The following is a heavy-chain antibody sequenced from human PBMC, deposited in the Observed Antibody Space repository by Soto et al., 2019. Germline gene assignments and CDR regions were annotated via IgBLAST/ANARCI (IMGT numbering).Heavy chain of an antibody. CDR2: IIPIFGTA. D-gene: IGHD4-17*01. CDR3: ARDGTTETYYYCGMDV. Sequence: QVQLVQSGAEVKKPGSSVKVSCKASGGTFSSYAISWVRQAPGQGLEWMGGIIPIFGTANYAQKFQGRVTITTDESTSTAYMELSSLRSEDTAAYYCARDGTTETYYYCGMDVWGQGTTVTVSS. CDR1: GGTFSSYA. V-gene: IGHV1-69*05. J-gene: IGHJ6*02.